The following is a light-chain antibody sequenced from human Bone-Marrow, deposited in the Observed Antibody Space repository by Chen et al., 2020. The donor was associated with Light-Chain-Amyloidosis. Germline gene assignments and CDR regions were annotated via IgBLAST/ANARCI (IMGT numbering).Light chain of an antibody. Sequence: DIRMTQSPSTLSASVGDRVTLTCRASQNIGDWLAWFQQKPGKAPKLLISKGSNLESGVPSRFTGSGSGTEFTLTSNSLQPDDFATYFCQQYRSFTFTFGQWTKL. CDR1: QNIGDW. CDR2: KGS. J-gene: IGKJ2*01. V-gene: IGKV1-5*03. CDR3: QQYRSFTFT.